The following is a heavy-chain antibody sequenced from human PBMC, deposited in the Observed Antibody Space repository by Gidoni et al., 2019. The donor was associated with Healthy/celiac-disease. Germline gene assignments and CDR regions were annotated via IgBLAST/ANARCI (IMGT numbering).Heavy chain of an antibody. CDR1: GFTFGDYA. J-gene: IGHJ4*02. D-gene: IGHD3-10*01. CDR2: IRSKAYGGTT. V-gene: IGHV3-49*05. Sequence: EVQLVESGGGLVKPGRSLRLSCTASGFTFGDYAMSWFRQAPGKGLEWVGFIRSKAYGGTTEYAASVKGRFTISRDDSKSIAYLQMNSLKTEDTAVYYCTRDLLWFGELLLNFDYWGQGTLVTVSS. CDR3: TRDLLWFGELLLNFDY.